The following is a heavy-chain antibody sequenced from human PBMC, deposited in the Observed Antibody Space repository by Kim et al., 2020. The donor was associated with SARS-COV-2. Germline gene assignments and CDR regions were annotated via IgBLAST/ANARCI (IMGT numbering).Heavy chain of an antibody. Sequence: SETLSLTCTVSGGSISSSSYYWGWIRQPPGKGLEWIGSIYYSGSTYYNPSLKSRVTISVDTSKNQFSLKLSSVTAADTAVYYCARHEGGYQLLSYYYYYMDVWGKGTTVTVSS. J-gene: IGHJ6*03. V-gene: IGHV4-39*01. CDR2: IYYSGST. CDR1: GGSISSSSYY. CDR3: ARHEGGYQLLSYYYYYMDV. D-gene: IGHD2-2*01.